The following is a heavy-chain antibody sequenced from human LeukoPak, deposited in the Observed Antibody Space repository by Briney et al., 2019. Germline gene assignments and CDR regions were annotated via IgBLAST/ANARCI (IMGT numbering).Heavy chain of an antibody. Sequence: GRSLRLSCAASGFTFDDYAMHWVRQAPGKGLEWVSGISWNSGSIGYADSVKGRFTISRDNAKNSLYLQMNSLGAEDTALYYCAKVFRAVAGQNHFDYWGKGTLVTVSS. V-gene: IGHV3-9*01. CDR1: GFTFDDYA. CDR2: ISWNSGSI. D-gene: IGHD6-19*01. J-gene: IGHJ4*02. CDR3: AKVFRAVAGQNHFDY.